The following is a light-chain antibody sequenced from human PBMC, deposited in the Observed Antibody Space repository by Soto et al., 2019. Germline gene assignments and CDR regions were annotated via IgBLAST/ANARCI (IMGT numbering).Light chain of an antibody. J-gene: IGKJ2*01. V-gene: IGKV1-39*01. Sequence: DIQLTQSPSSLSGSVGDRVTITCRASQTIHNYLNWYQQTPGKAPKLLIYAASNLRGGVPSRFSGGGSVTDFTLTINSLQPEDFATYYCQESFSPLYTFGQGTMLDI. CDR2: AAS. CDR1: QTIHNY. CDR3: QESFSPLYT.